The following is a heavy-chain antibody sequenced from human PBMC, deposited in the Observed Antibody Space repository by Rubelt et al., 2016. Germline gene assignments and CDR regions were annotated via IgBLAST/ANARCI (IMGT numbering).Heavy chain of an antibody. Sequence: QVQRVQSGAEVKKPGASVKVSCKASGYTFTSYYMHWVRQAPGQGLEWMGIINPSGGSTSSAQKFQGRVTMPRDTSTSTVYMELSSLGSEDTAVYYCARAASTVTTLLDLGYWGQGTLVTVSS. CDR3: ARAASTVTTLLDLGY. J-gene: IGHJ4*02. CDR2: INPSGGST. V-gene: IGHV1-46*01. D-gene: IGHD4-17*01. CDR1: GYTFTSYY.